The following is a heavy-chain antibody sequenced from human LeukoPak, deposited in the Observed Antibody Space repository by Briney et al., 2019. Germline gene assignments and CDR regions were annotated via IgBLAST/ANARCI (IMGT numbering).Heavy chain of an antibody. Sequence: GGSLRLSCAASGFAVSSNHMNWVRQAPGKGLEGVSVIFNGGSTYYADSVKGRFTISRDNSKNTLYLQMNSLRAEDTAVYYCATSIVGLTYDEHFQHWGQGTLVTVSS. CDR3: ATSIVGLTYDEHFQH. CDR2: IFNGGST. D-gene: IGHD1-26*01. CDR1: GFAVSSNH. J-gene: IGHJ1*01. V-gene: IGHV3-53*01.